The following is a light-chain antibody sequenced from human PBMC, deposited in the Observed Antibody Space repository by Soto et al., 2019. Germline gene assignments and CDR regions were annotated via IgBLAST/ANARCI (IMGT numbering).Light chain of an antibody. CDR1: QSVSSY. CDR2: EAS. Sequence: EIALTQSPATLSLSPGERATLSCRASQSVSSYLAWYQQKPGQAPRLLIYEASNRATGIPARFSGSGSGTDFTLTISSLEPEDSAVYYCQQRSNWSTFGQGTRLEIK. J-gene: IGKJ5*01. V-gene: IGKV3-11*01. CDR3: QQRSNWST.